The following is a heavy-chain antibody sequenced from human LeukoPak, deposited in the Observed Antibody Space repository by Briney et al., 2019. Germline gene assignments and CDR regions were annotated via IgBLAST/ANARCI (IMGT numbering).Heavy chain of an antibody. CDR3: ASGSGSYRTPYYYMDV. CDR1: GFTVSSNY. V-gene: IGHV3-53*01. D-gene: IGHD3-10*01. Sequence: PGGSLRLSCVASGFTVSSNYMSWVRQAPGKGLEWVSVIYSGGSTYYADSVKGRFTISRDNSKNTLYLQMNSLRAKDTAVYYCASGSGSYRTPYYYMDVWGTGTKVTVSS. J-gene: IGHJ6*03. CDR2: IYSGGST.